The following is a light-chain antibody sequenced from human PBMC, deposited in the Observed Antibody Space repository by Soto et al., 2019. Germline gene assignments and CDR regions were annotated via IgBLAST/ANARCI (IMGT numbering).Light chain of an antibody. J-gene: IGKJ3*01. CDR1: QSVSGY. V-gene: IGKV3-11*01. CDR2: DGS. Sequence: EIVLTQSPATLSLSPGERATLSCRASQSVSGYLAWYQQKPGQAPRLLIYDGSHRAAGIPSRFSGSRSGTDFTLTITGLEPEDFAVYYCQQRSNWLISFGPGTKVNIK. CDR3: QQRSNWLIS.